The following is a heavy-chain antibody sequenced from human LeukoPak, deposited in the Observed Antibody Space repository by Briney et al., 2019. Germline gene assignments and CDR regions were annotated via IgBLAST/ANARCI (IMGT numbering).Heavy chain of an antibody. D-gene: IGHD6-19*01. J-gene: IGHJ1*01. CDR3: ARDQAGQEYFQH. CDR1: GYTFTSYY. CDR2: INPSGGST. V-gene: IGHV1-46*01. Sequence: ASVKVSCKASGYTFTSYYMHWVRQAPGQGLECMGIINPSGGSTSYAQKFQGRVTMTRDTSTSTVYMELSSLRSEDTAVYYCARDQAGQEYFQHWGQGTLVTVSS.